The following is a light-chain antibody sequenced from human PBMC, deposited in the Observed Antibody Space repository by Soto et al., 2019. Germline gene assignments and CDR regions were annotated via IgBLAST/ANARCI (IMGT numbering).Light chain of an antibody. CDR3: QQYGSSPGYT. CDR2: GAS. V-gene: IGKV3-20*01. J-gene: IGKJ2*01. Sequence: EIVLTQSPGTLSLSPGERATLSCRASQSVSSSYLAWYQQKPGQAPRLLIYGASSRATGIPDRFSGSGSGTDLTLTISRLEPEDFAVYYCQQYGSSPGYTFVQGTKLEIK. CDR1: QSVSSSY.